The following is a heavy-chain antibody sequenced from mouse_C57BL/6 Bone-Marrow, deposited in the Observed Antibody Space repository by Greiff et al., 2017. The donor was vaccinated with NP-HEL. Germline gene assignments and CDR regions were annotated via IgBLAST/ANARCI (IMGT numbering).Heavy chain of an antibody. CDR3: TGYYSNYYARDY. J-gene: IGHJ4*01. CDR2: IRLKSDNYAT. D-gene: IGHD2-5*01. Sequence: EVQVEESGGGLVHPGGSMKLSCVASGFTFSNYWMNWVRQSPEKGLEWVAQIRLKSDNYATHYAESVKGRFTISRDDSKSSVYLQMNNLRAEDTGIYYCTGYYSNYYARDYWGQGTSVTVSA. V-gene: IGHV6-3*01. CDR1: GFTFSNYW.